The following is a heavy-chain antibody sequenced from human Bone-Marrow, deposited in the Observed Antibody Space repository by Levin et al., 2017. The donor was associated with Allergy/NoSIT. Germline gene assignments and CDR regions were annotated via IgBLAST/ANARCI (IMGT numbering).Heavy chain of an antibody. CDR2: TCSSSVYI. CDR1: GFIFGHYT. D-gene: IGHD6-19*01. CDR3: ARSWRGWDTEVVAIKDHDVFDI. J-gene: IGHJ3*02. Sequence: PGGSLRLSCTTSGFIFGHYTMNWVRQAPGKGLEWVSSTCSSSVYIYYSDSVRGRFTISRDNAKNSLYLQMSSLRAEDTTIYYCARSWRGWDTEVVAIKDHDVFDIWGQGTMVSVSS. V-gene: IGHV3-21*01.